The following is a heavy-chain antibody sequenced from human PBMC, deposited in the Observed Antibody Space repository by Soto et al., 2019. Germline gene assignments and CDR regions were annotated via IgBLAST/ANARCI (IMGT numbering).Heavy chain of an antibody. CDR2: IWYDGSNK. J-gene: IGHJ4*02. V-gene: IGHV3-33*01. CDR1: GFTFSSYG. CDR3: ARDGLPYYDYVWGSYPPFDY. D-gene: IGHD3-16*02. Sequence: QVQLVESGGGVVQPGRSLRLSCAASGFTFSSYGMHWVRQAPGKGLEWVAVIWYDGSNKYYADSVKGRFTISRDNSKNTLYLQMNSLRVEDTAVYYCARDGLPYYDYVWGSYPPFDYWGQGTLVTVSS.